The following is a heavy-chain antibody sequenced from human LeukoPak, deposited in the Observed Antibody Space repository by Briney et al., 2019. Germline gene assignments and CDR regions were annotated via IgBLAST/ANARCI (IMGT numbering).Heavy chain of an antibody. J-gene: IGHJ4*02. CDR2: IYSGGST. CDR1: GFTFSSNY. CDR3: ARGDPFGSGPSPAYFDY. D-gene: IGHD3-10*01. V-gene: IGHV3-53*01. Sequence: GGSLRLSCAASGFTFSSNYMSWVRQAPGKGLEWVSVIYSGGSTYYADSVKGRFTISRDNSKNTLYPQMNSLRAEDTAVYYCARGDPFGSGPSPAYFDYWGQGTLVTVSS.